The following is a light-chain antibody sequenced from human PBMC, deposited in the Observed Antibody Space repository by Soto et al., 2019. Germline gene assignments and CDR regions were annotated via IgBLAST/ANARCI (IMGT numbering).Light chain of an antibody. CDR3: QQYYTSPGT. J-gene: IGKJ3*01. V-gene: IGKV3-15*01. Sequence: EIVMTQSPATLSVSPGERATLSCRASQSVSSNLAWYQQKPGQAPRLLIYGASTLPTGIPSRFSGSGSGTEFTLTISSLQSEDFATYYCQQYYTSPGTFGPGTKLDIK. CDR1: QSVSSN. CDR2: GAS.